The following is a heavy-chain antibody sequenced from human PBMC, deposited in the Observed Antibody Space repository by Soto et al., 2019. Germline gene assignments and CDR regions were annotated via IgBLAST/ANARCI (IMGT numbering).Heavy chain of an antibody. Sequence: GGSLRLSCAASGFTFSSYAFHGVRHVPGKGLEWVAILSDDGTNKDYAGSVKGRFTISRDNSKNTLYLQMNSLRAEDTALYYCARDFCPVPTCYDLWGQGVLVTVSS. CDR3: ARDFCPVPTCYDL. V-gene: IGHV3-30-3*01. J-gene: IGHJ4*02. D-gene: IGHD2-2*01. CDR2: LSDDGTNK. CDR1: GFTFSSYA.